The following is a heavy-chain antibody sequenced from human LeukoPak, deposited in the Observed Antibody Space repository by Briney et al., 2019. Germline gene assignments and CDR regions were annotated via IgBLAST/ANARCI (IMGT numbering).Heavy chain of an antibody. V-gene: IGHV4-59*01. CDR3: ARSDSGSYYDYFDY. J-gene: IGHJ4*02. CDR1: GVSISSYY. CDR2: TYYSGST. D-gene: IGHD1-26*01. Sequence: SETLSLTCTVSGVSISSYYWSWIRQPPGKGLEWIGYTYYSGSTNYNPSLKSRVTISVDTSKNQFSLKLSSVTAADTAVYYCARSDSGSYYDYFDYWGQGTLVTVSS.